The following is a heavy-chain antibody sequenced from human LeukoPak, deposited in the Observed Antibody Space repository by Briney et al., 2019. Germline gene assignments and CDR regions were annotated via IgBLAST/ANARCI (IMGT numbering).Heavy chain of an antibody. Sequence: PGGSLRLSCAASGFTFSSYGMSWVRQAPGKGLEWVSGISDSGDSTYYADSVKGRFTISRDNSKNTMYLQMNSLRAEDTAVYYCAKGLTMYDILTFYDYWGQGTLVTVSS. CDR3: AKGLTMYDILTFYDY. CDR1: GFTFSSYG. CDR2: ISDSGDST. V-gene: IGHV3-23*01. J-gene: IGHJ4*02. D-gene: IGHD3-9*01.